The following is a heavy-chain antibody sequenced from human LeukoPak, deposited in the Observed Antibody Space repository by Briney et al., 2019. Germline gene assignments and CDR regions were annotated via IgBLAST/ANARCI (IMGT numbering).Heavy chain of an antibody. D-gene: IGHD6-13*01. V-gene: IGHV3-30-3*01. CDR3: AREGQQLVYSAFDI. CDR2: ISSDGNNK. CDR1: GFTFSDYT. Sequence: GGSLRLSCAASGFTFSDYTMHWVRQAPGKGLEWVAIISSDGNNKYYADSVKGRFTISRDNSKNTLYLQMNSLRAEDTAVYYCAREGQQLVYSAFDIWGQGTMVTVSS. J-gene: IGHJ3*02.